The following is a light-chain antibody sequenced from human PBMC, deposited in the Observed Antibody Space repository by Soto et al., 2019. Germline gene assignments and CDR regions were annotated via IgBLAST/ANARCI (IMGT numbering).Light chain of an antibody. CDR1: QSISSY. J-gene: IGKJ1*01. CDR2: SAS. V-gene: IGKV1-39*01. Sequence: DIQMTQSPSSLSASVGDRVTITCRASQSISSYLNWYQQKPEKAPKLLIYSASSLQSRVPSRFSGSGSGTDFTLTISSLQPEVFATYYCQQSYSTPRTFGQGTKVEIK. CDR3: QQSYSTPRT.